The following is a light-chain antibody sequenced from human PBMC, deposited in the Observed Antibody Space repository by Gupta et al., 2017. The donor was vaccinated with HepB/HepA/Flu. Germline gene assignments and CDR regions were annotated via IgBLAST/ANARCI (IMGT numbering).Light chain of an antibody. V-gene: IGLV1-44*01. CDR1: SSNIGTNT. Sequence: SILTQPPPVSGTPGRRVTISCSGSSSNIGTNTVNWYQQLPGPAPKLLIYTNYQRPSGVPDRFSGSTSGTSASLAISGLQSEDEADYFCAAWDDSLNAVVFGGGTKLTVL. CDR3: AAWDDSLNAVV. J-gene: IGLJ2*01. CDR2: TNY.